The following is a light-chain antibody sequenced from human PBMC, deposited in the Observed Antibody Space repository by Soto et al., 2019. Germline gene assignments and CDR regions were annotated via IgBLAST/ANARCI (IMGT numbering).Light chain of an antibody. CDR1: QSVDSSY. CDR2: GAS. CDR3: QQYGNSPLYS. V-gene: IGKV3-20*01. Sequence: EIVLTQSPATLSLSPGDRATLSCRASQSVDSSYLAWYHQRSGQAPRLLIYGASNRATGIPDRFGGSGSGTDFNLTISRLEPEDAAVYYCQQYGNSPLYSFGPGTKLEIK. J-gene: IGKJ2*01.